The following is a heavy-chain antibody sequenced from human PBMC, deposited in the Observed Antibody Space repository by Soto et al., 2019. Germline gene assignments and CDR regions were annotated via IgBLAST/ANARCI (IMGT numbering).Heavy chain of an antibody. V-gene: IGHV4-59*12. CDR2: IYYSGST. Sequence: SETLSLTCTVSGGSIISYYWSWIRQPPWKGLEWIGYIYYSGSTNYNPSLKSRVTISVDTSKNQFSLKLSSVTAADTAVYYCAREYSGYDFRYYGMDVWGQGTTVTVSS. J-gene: IGHJ6*02. CDR1: GGSIISYY. D-gene: IGHD5-12*01. CDR3: AREYSGYDFRYYGMDV.